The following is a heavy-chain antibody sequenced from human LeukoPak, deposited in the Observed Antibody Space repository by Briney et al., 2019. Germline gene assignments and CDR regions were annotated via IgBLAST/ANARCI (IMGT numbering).Heavy chain of an antibody. J-gene: IGHJ4*02. Sequence: SETLSLTCSVSGGSISSGGYDWSWIRQHPGKGLEWIGYIYYSGSTYYNPSLKSRVTISVDTSKNQFSLKLSSVTAADTAVYYCARVMITFGGTPETFDYWGQGTLVTVSS. CDR3: ARVMITFGGTPETFDY. CDR2: IYYSGST. CDR1: GGSISSGGYD. V-gene: IGHV4-31*03. D-gene: IGHD3-16*01.